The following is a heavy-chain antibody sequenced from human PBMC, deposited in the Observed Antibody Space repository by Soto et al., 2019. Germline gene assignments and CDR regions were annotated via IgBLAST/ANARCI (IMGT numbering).Heavy chain of an antibody. J-gene: IGHJ4*02. V-gene: IGHV4-59*01. Sequence: PSETLSLTCTVSGGSISSYYWSWIRQPPGKGLEWIGYIYYSGSTNYNPSLKSRVTISADTSKNQFSLKLSSVTAADTAVYYCARDYGTAAYFDYWGQGTLVTVSS. CDR2: IYYSGST. CDR3: ARDYGTAAYFDY. D-gene: IGHD2-21*02. CDR1: GGSISSYY.